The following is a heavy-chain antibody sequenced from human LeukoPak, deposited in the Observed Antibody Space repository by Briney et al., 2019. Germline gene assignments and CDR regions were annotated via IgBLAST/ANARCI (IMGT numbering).Heavy chain of an antibody. CDR2: IKQDGSEK. J-gene: IGHJ2*01. CDR3: ASMGRGYNSRWYFDL. D-gene: IGHD3-22*01. Sequence: PGGSLSLSCAASGFSFSTYWMTWVRQAPGKGLEWVANIKQDGSEKYYVDSVKGRFTIFRDNARNSLYLQMNSLRAEDTAVYYCASMGRGYNSRWYFDLWGRGTLVTVSS. CDR1: GFSFSTYW. V-gene: IGHV3-7*01.